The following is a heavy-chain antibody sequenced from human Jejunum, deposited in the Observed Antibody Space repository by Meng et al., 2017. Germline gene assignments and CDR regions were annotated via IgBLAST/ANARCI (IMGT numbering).Heavy chain of an antibody. CDR3: ARGTGFKWEFI. V-gene: IGHV4-34*01. CDR1: TGSLNDYF. Sequence: QLWGAGLLTPSETLSLTCSVYTGSLNDYFWSWVRQPPGEGLEWIGEIHHSGITKYSPSLRSRVTISVDTSKNQFSLKLSSVTAADTAFYYCARGTGFKWEFIGGQGTMVTVSS. D-gene: IGHD1-26*01. J-gene: IGHJ3*02. CDR2: IHHSGIT.